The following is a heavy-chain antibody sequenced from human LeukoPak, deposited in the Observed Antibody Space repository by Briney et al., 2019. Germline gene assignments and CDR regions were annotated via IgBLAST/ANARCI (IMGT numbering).Heavy chain of an antibody. J-gene: IGHJ4*02. CDR2: ISGSGGST. D-gene: IGHD3-3*01. V-gene: IGHV3-23*01. Sequence: PGGSLRLSCAASGFTFSSYAMSWVRQAPGKGLEWVSAISGSGGSTYYADSVKGRFAISRDNSKSTLDLQMNSLRAEDTAVYYCAKGGFAWNGYPYYFDYWGQGTLVTASS. CDR1: GFTFSSYA. CDR3: AKGGFAWNGYPYYFDY.